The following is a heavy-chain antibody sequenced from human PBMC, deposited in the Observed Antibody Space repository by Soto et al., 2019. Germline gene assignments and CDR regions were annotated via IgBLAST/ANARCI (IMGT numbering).Heavy chain of an antibody. Sequence: GGSLRLSCAASGFTFSSSWMHWVCQAPEKGQEWVADIKCDGSEKYYVDSVKGRLTISRDNAKNSLYLQVNSLRAEDMTVYYCVRFEPGITIFGVVQAYYYYMDVWGKGTTVTVSS. CDR2: IKCDGSEK. CDR3: VRFEPGITIFGVVQAYYYYMDV. D-gene: IGHD3-3*01. J-gene: IGHJ6*03. V-gene: IGHV3-7*03. CDR1: GFTFSSSW.